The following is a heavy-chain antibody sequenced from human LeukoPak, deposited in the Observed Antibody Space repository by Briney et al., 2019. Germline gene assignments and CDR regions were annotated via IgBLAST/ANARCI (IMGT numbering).Heavy chain of an antibody. CDR2: IIPIFGTA. J-gene: IGHJ4*02. CDR1: GYTFTSYG. V-gene: IGHV1-18*01. D-gene: IGHD6-13*01. Sequence: GASVKVSCKASGYTFTSYGISWVRQAPGQGLEWMGGIIPIFGTANYAQKLQGRVTMTTDTSTSTAYMELRSLRSDDTAVYYCARDQQQLVLGLWYWGQGTLVTVSS. CDR3: ARDQQQLVLGLWY.